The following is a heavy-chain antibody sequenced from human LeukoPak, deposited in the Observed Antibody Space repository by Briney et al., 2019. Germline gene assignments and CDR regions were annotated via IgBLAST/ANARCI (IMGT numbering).Heavy chain of an antibody. CDR1: GFAVSSNF. Sequence: AGGSLRLSCAASGFAVSSNFMTWVRQAPGKGLEWVSVIYTDGSTYYTDSVKGRFTISRDNSENTLYLQMNSLRPEDTAVYYCARLPSYWGQGTLVTVSS. V-gene: IGHV3-66*02. CDR3: ARLPSY. CDR2: IYTDGST. J-gene: IGHJ4*02.